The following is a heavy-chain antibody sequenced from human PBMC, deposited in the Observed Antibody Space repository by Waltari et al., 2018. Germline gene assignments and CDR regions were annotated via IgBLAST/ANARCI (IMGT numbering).Heavy chain of an antibody. CDR1: GFTFSSYA. CDR3: AKGYRNGQLACDY. D-gene: IGHD6-6*01. J-gene: IGHJ4*02. V-gene: IGHV3-23*01. CDR2: ISGSGGST. Sequence: EVQLLESGGGLVQPGGSLRLSCAASGFTFSSYAMSWVRRAPGKGLEWVSAISGSGGSTYYADSVKGRFTSSRDKSKNTLYLQMNSRRAEDTAVYYWAKGYRNGQLACDYWGQGTLVTVSS.